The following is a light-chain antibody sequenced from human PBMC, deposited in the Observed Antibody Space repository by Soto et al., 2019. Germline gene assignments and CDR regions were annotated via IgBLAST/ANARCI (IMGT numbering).Light chain of an antibody. CDR2: LGS. J-gene: IGKJ2*01. CDR1: QSLLHSNGYNY. V-gene: IGKV2-28*01. CDR3: MQALQTPLYT. Sequence: DIVMTQSPLSLPVTPGEPASISCRSSQSLLHSNGYNYLDWYLQKPGQSPHLLIYLGSNRASGVPARFSGSGSGTDFTLKISRVEAEDVGVYYCMQALQTPLYTFGQGTKLEI.